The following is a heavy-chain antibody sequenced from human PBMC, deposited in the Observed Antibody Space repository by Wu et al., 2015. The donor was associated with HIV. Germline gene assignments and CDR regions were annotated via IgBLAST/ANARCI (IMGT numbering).Heavy chain of an antibody. V-gene: IGHV1-2*02. D-gene: IGHD2-2*01. CDR2: INPNSGGT. CDR1: GYTFTGYY. CDR3: ARDRVXVVPAGMGYYYYYMDV. J-gene: IGHJ6*03. Sequence: QVQLVQSGAEVKKPGASVKVSCKASGYTFTGYYMHWVRQAPGQGLEWMGWINPNSGGTNYAQKFQGRVTMTRDTSISTAYMELSRLRSDDTAVYYCARDRVXVVPAGMGYYYYYMDVVGTKGPRSPSP.